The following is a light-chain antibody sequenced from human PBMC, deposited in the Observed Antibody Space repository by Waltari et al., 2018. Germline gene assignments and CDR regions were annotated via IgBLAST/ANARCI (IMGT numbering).Light chain of an antibody. CDR2: EVS. V-gene: IGLV2-8*01. CDR3: ASYAGSRYV. J-gene: IGLJ1*01. CDR1: SSDVGGYHY. Sequence: QSALPQPPSASGSPGQSVTISCTGTSSDVGGYHYVSWYQQHPGKVPKLMIYEVSKRPSGVPDRFSGSKSGNTASLTVSGLQAEDEADYYCASYAGSRYVFGTGTKVTVL.